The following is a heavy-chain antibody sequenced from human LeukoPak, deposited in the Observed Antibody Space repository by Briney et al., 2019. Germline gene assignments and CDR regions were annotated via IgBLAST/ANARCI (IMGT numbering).Heavy chain of an antibody. CDR2: IYYTGAT. D-gene: IGHD1-1*01. CDR1: RGSINYFY. CDR3: ARWNEGLDY. V-gene: IGHV4-59*08. J-gene: IGHJ4*02. Sequence: SETLSLTCTVSRGSINYFYWSWIRQPPGKGLEFIAHIYYTGATDYNRSLQSRVSISVDTAKNQLSLRLNSVTAADTAVYYCARWNEGLDYWGQGTLVTVSS.